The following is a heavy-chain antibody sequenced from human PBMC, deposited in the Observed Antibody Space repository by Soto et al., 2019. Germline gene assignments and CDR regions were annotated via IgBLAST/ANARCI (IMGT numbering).Heavy chain of an antibody. V-gene: IGHV3-48*03. J-gene: IGHJ4*02. D-gene: IGHD3-22*01. CDR2: ISSSGSTI. CDR3: ARSGDSSGYYLD. Sequence: PGGSLRLSCAASGFPFSSYEMNWVRQAPGKGLEWVSYISSSGSTIYYADSVKGRFTISRDNAKKSLYLQMNSLRAEDTAVYYCARSGDSSGYYLDWGQGTLVTVSS. CDR1: GFPFSSYE.